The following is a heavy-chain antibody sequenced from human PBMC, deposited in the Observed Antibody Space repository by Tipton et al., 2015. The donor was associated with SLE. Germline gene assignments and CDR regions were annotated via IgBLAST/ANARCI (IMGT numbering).Heavy chain of an antibody. D-gene: IGHD3-10*01. J-gene: IGHJ4*01. V-gene: IGHV1-2*06. CDR1: GYTFTGYY. Sequence: QLVQSGAEVKKPGASVKVSCKASGYTFTGYYMHWVRQAPGQGLEWMGRINPNSGGTNYAQKFQGRVTMTRDTSISTAYMELSRLRSDDTAVYYCARDPLLLYGSGSYQGYWGHGTLVTVSS. CDR3: ARDPLLLYGSGSYQGY. CDR2: INPNSGGT.